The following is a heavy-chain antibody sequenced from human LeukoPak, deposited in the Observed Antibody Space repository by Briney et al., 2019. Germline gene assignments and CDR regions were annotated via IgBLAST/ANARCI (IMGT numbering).Heavy chain of an antibody. D-gene: IGHD2-2*01. V-gene: IGHV1-18*01. Sequence: GASVKVSCKASGYTFASYGISWVRQAPGQGLEWMGWISAYNGNTNCAQNLQGRVTMTTDTSTSTAYLELTSLRSHDTAVYYCARDGLEYPRLHFDYWGQGTRVTVSS. J-gene: IGHJ4*02. CDR1: GYTFASYG. CDR2: ISAYNGNT. CDR3: ARDGLEYPRLHFDY.